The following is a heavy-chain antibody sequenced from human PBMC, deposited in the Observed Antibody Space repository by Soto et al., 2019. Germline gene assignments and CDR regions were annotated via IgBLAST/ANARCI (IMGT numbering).Heavy chain of an antibody. D-gene: IGHD3-3*01. J-gene: IGHJ5*02. CDR3: ARGSYDFWSGYYNWFDP. V-gene: IGHV3-21*01. Sequence: GGSLRLSCAASGFTFSSYSMNWVRQAPGKGLEWVSSISSSSSYIYYADSVKGRFTISRDNAKNSLYLQMNSLRAEDTAVYYCARGSYDFWSGYYNWFDPWGQGTLVTVSS. CDR1: GFTFSSYS. CDR2: ISSSSSYI.